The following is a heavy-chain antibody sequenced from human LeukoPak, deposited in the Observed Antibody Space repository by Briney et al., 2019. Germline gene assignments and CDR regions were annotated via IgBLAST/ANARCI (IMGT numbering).Heavy chain of an antibody. CDR1: GFTFSSYS. D-gene: IGHD3-22*01. V-gene: IGHV3-21*01. J-gene: IGHJ4*02. CDR2: ISSSSSYI. Sequence: GGTLTLSCAASGFTFSSYSMNWVRQPPGKGLEWVSSISSSSSYIYYAASVKGRFTISRDNAKNSLYLQMNSLRAEDTAVYYCARDEDLSLVVVTQFDYWGQGTLVTVSS. CDR3: ARDEDLSLVVVTQFDY.